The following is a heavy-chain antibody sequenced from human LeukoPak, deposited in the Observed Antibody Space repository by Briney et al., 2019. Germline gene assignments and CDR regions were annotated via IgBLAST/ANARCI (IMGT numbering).Heavy chain of an antibody. J-gene: IGHJ6*02. CDR2: ISGSGGST. CDR1: GFTFSSYA. Sequence: PGGSLRLSCAASGFTFSSYAMSWVRQAPGKGVEWVSAISGSGGSTYYADAVKGRFTISRDNSKNTLYLQMNSLRAEDTAVYYCAKDRKDYYGSGSYYYYGMDVWGQGTTVTVSS. D-gene: IGHD3-10*01. V-gene: IGHV3-23*01. CDR3: AKDRKDYYGSGSYYYYGMDV.